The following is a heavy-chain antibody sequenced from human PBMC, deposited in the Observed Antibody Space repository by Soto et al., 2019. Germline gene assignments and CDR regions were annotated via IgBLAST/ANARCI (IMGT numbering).Heavy chain of an antibody. V-gene: IGHV3-33*01. CDR1: GFIFKSYG. CDR3: ARDQRMHYGFDV. J-gene: IGHJ6*02. CDR2: IWYDGSDK. Sequence: QMHLVESGGGVVQPGTSLRLSCAASGFIFKSYGMHWVRQAPGKGLEWVGLIWYDGSDKYYSDSVKGRFTISRDNSKNTLYLQLNSLTAEDTGVFYCARDQRMHYGFDVWGQGTTVSVSS. D-gene: IGHD1-1*01.